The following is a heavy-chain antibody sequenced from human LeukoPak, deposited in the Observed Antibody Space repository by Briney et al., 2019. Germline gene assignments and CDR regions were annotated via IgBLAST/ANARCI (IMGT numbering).Heavy chain of an antibody. CDR3: VTTIFGGPTNYMDV. D-gene: IGHD3-3*01. CDR2: IYYSGST. J-gene: IGHJ6*03. V-gene: IGHV4-39*07. CDR1: GGSISSSSYY. Sequence: SETLSLTCTVSGGSISSSSYYWGWIRQPPGKGLEWIGSIYYSGSTYYNPSLKSRVTISVDTSKNQFSLKLSSVTAADTAVYYCVTTIFGGPTNYMDVWGKGTTVTVSS.